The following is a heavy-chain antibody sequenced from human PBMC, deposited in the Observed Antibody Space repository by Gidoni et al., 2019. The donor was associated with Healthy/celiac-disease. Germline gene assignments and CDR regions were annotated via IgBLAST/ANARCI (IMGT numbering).Heavy chain of an antibody. J-gene: IGHJ4*02. Sequence: QLHLHKWGAGLLKLSETLPLACVVYGGSFSGYSWRWIRQPPGKGLEWIGEINHSGSTNYNPSLKSRVTISVDTSKNQFSLKLSSVTAADAAVYYCARGYPSNREPDFDYWGQGTLVTVSS. CDR2: INHSGST. CDR1: GGSFSGYS. V-gene: IGHV4-34*01. CDR3: ARGYPSNREPDFDY. D-gene: IGHD3-3*02.